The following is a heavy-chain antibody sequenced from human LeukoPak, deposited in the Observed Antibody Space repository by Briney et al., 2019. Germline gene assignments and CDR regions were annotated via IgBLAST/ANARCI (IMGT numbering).Heavy chain of an antibody. J-gene: IGHJ4*02. CDR1: GFTFSSYW. CDR3: ARDYSSSSGLDY. D-gene: IGHD6-6*01. Sequence: SGGSLRLSCAASGFTFSSYWMSWVRQAPGKGLEWVANIKQDGSEKYYADSVKGRFTISRDNAKNSLYLQMDSLRVEDTAVYYCARDYSSSSGLDYWGQGSLVTVSA. V-gene: IGHV3-7*01. CDR2: IKQDGSEK.